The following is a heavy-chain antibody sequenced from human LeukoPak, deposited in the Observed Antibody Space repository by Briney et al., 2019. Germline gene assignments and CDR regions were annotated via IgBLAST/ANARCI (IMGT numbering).Heavy chain of an antibody. J-gene: IGHJ5*02. CDR2: IYHSGST. Sequence: SETLSLTCTVSGYSISSGYYWGWVRQPPGKGLEWIGSIYHSGSTYYNPSLKSRVTISVDTSKNQFSLKLSSVTAADTAVYYCAREITIFGVVIDWFDPWGQGTLVTVSS. V-gene: IGHV4-38-2*02. CDR3: AREITIFGVVIDWFDP. D-gene: IGHD3-3*01. CDR1: GYSISSGYY.